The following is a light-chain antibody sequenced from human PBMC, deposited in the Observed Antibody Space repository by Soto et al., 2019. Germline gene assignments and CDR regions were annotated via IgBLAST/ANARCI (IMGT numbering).Light chain of an antibody. CDR3: SSYAGSNDV. CDR1: SSDVGGYNY. V-gene: IGLV2-8*01. CDR2: EVS. J-gene: IGLJ1*01. Sequence: QSALTQPPSASGSPGQSVTISCTGTSSDVGGYNYDSWYQQHPGKAPKLMIYEVSKRPSGVPDRFSGSKSGNTASLTVSGLQAEDEADYYCSSYAGSNDVFGTGTKATV.